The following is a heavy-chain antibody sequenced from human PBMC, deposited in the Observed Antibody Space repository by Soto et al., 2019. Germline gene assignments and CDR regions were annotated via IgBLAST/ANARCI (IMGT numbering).Heavy chain of an antibody. CDR1: GYSFTSYW. CDR2: IYPGDSDT. J-gene: IGHJ4*02. CDR3: ARHIPTFSHYYDSSGYFGY. Sequence: PGESLKISCKGSGYSFTSYWIGWVRQMPGKGLEWMGIIYPGDSDTRYSPSFQGQVTISADKSISTAYLQWSSLKASDTAMYYCARHIPTFSHYYDSSGYFGYWGQGTLVTVSS. D-gene: IGHD3-22*01. V-gene: IGHV5-51*01.